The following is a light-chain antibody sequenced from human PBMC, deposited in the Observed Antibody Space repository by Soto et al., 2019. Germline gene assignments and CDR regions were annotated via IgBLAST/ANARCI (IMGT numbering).Light chain of an antibody. J-gene: IGKJ4*02. Sequence: EIVLTQSPGTLSLSPGERATLSCRASQSVTRNYLGWYQQKPGQATRLLIYGASSRATGIPDRFSGSGSGTDFTLTISRLEPGDFAVYYCQQYGDSPLTVGGGTKVEIK. CDR1: QSVTRNY. CDR2: GAS. CDR3: QQYGDSPLT. V-gene: IGKV3-20*01.